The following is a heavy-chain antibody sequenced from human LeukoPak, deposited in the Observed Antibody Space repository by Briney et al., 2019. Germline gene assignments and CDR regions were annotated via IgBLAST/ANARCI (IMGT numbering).Heavy chain of an antibody. V-gene: IGHV3-9*03. D-gene: IGHD2-21*01. CDR1: GFTFNAFA. Sequence: GGSLRLSCAASGFTFNAFAMHWVRQLPGKGLEWVSGINGNSDAIGYAASVKGRFTISRDNAKNSLYLQMNSLRPEDMGLYYCAKDIGPQVGIDWYFDLWGRGTLVTVSS. J-gene: IGHJ2*01. CDR3: AKDIGPQVGIDWYFDL. CDR2: INGNSDAI.